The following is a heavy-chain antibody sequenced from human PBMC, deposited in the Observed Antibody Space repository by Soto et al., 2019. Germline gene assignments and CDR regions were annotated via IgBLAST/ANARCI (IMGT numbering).Heavy chain of an antibody. CDR3: AALSQYDFWSRSNWFDP. CDR1: GGTFSSYA. J-gene: IGHJ5*02. CDR2: IIPIFGTA. V-gene: IGHV1-69*13. Sequence: SVKVSCKASGGTFSSYAISWVRQAPGQGLEWMGGIIPIFGTANYAQKFQGRVTITADASTSTAYMELSSLRSEDTAVYYCAALSQYDFWSRSNWFDPWGQGTLVTVSS. D-gene: IGHD3-3*01.